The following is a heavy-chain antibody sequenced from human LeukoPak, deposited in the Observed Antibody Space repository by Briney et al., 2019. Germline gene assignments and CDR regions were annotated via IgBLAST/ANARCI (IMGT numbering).Heavy chain of an antibody. CDR3: AREVYLALLD. V-gene: IGHV3-30*03. CDR2: ISIDGSNQ. J-gene: IGHJ4*02. Sequence: PGRSLRLSCAASGFTFSSFAMHWVRQAPGKGLEWVAVISIDGSNQHYEDSVEGRFTISRDTSKNILYLQMDSLRADDTAVYFCAREVYLALLDWGQGTLVTVSS. D-gene: IGHD2-21*02. CDR1: GFTFSSFA.